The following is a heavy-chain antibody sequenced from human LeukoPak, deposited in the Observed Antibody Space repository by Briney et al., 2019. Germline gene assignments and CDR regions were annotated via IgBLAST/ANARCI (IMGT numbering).Heavy chain of an antibody. Sequence: SETLSLTCTVSGGSLSGHYWSWIRQPPGKRVEGIGYVSYTGRTKYNPSLQSRVTISIDPCKNQFSLKLTSVTSADTAVYSCERRLDNDISGDRDTFDVWGQGTTVIVSS. CDR2: VSYTGRT. J-gene: IGHJ3*01. V-gene: IGHV4-59*11. CDR3: ERRLDNDISGDRDTFDV. CDR1: GGSLSGHY. D-gene: IGHD3-22*01.